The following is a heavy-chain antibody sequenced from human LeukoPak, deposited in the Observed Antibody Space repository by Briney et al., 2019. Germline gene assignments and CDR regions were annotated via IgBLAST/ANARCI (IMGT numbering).Heavy chain of an antibody. CDR3: VTDHIAHSSGWYQNY. J-gene: IGHJ4*02. D-gene: IGHD6-19*01. CDR2: MNSDGSTI. CDR1: GFTFSGYW. V-gene: IGHV3-74*01. Sequence: GGSLRLSCVASGFTFSGYWMHWVRQAPGAGVVGVSRMNSDGSTISYADAVTGRFTVSRENAKNTLWLQMNGLRAEDTAIYYCVTDHIAHSSGWYQNYWGQGILVTVSS.